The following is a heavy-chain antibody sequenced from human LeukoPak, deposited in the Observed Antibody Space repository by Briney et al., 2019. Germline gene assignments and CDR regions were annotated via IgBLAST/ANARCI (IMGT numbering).Heavy chain of an antibody. CDR2: IIPIFDTA. Sequence: ASVKVSCKASGGTFSSYAISWVRQAPGQGLEWMGRIIPIFDTANYAQKFQGRVTITTDESTSTAYMELSSLRSEGTAVYYCPRENTIYCSGGSCYSSSPADYWGQGTLVTVSS. CDR1: GGTFSSYA. D-gene: IGHD2-15*01. J-gene: IGHJ4*02. CDR3: PRENTIYCSGGSCYSSSPADY. V-gene: IGHV1-69*05.